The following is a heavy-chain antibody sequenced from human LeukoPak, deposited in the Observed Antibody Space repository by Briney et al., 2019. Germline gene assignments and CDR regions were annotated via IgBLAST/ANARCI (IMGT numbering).Heavy chain of an antibody. CDR2: IYHSGST. CDR1: GGSISSSNW. V-gene: IGHV4-4*02. D-gene: IGHD2-15*01. J-gene: IGHJ3*02. Sequence: SGTLSLTCAVSGGSISSSNWWSWVRQPPGKGLEWIGEIYHSGSTNYNPSLKSRVTISVDKSKNQFSLKLSSVTAADTAVYYCAKSNQGYCSGGSCDPVNSRIWGQGTMVTVSS. CDR3: AKSNQGYCSGGSCDPVNSRI.